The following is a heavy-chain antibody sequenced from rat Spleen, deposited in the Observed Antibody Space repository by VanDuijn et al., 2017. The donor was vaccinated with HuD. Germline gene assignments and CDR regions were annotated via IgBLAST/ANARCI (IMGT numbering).Heavy chain of an antibody. D-gene: IGHD1-2*01. CDR2: ISYDGSST. V-gene: IGHV5-20*01. CDR3: AKEGLYSSLDY. CDR1: GFTFSHYY. Sequence: EVQLVESGGGLVQPGRSLKLSCAASGFTFSHYYMAWVRQAPTKGLEWVATISYDGSSTYYRDSVKGRFTISRDSAKSTLYLQMASLRSEDTATYYCAKEGLYSSLDYWGQGVMVTVSS. J-gene: IGHJ2*01.